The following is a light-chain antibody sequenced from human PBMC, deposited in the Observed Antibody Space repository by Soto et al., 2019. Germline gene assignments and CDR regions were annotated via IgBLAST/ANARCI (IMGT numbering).Light chain of an antibody. J-gene: IGKJ1*01. CDR1: QSVNNNY. V-gene: IGKV3-20*01. CDR3: QYYATSPGT. CDR2: GAS. Sequence: ENVLTQSPGTLSLSPGEEATLSCRASQSVNNNYLAWYQQIPGQHPRLLIYGASGRATAIPDRFSGRGSGTAFTLAIARLEPEDFSVHYCQYYATSPGTFGQGTKVDIK.